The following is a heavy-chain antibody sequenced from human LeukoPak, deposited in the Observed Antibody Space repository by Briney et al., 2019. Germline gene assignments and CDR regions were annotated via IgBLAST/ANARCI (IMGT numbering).Heavy chain of an antibody. V-gene: IGHV3-23*01. CDR2: ISAGGGTT. D-gene: IGHD6-13*01. J-gene: IGHJ4*02. CDR3: AKDRQQLNY. Sequence: GGSLRLSCAASGFTFGNEAMSWVRQAPERGLEWVSSISAGGGTTYYADSVKGRFTISRDNSKNTLYLQMNSLRAEDTAVYYCAKDRQQLNYWGQGTLVTVSS. CDR1: GFTFGNEA.